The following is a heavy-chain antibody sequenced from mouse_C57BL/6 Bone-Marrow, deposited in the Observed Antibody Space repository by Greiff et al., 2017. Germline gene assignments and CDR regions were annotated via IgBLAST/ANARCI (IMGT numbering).Heavy chain of an antibody. J-gene: IGHJ4*01. D-gene: IGHD1-1*01. CDR1: GFTFSDYG. V-gene: IGHV5-17*01. CDR2: ISSGSSTI. CDR3: AKLLGDAMDY. Sequence: KLVESGGGLVKPGGSLKLSCAASGFTFSDYGMHWVRQAPEKGLEWVAYISSGSSTIYYADTVKGRFTISRDNAKNTLFLQMTSLRSEDTAMYYCAKLLGDAMDYWGQGTSVTVSS.